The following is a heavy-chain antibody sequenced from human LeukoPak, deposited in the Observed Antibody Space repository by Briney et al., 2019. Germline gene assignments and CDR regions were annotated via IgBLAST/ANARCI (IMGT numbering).Heavy chain of an antibody. J-gene: IGHJ5*02. CDR2: IYDTGDT. CDR1: GGSISSYY. CDR3: ARAVYCSSTSCYDGAWFDP. V-gene: IGHV4-59*08. D-gene: IGHD2-2*01. Sequence: PSETLSLTCTVSGGSISSYYWGWIRQPPGKGLEWIGYIYDTGDTNYNPSLKSRVTISLDTSKNQFSLKLSSVTAADTAVYYCARAVYCSSTSCYDGAWFDPWGQGTLVTISS.